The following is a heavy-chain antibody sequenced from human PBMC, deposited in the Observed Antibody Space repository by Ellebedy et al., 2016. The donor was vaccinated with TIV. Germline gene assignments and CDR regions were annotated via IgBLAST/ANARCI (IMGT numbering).Heavy chain of an antibody. V-gene: IGHV4-34*01. CDR1: GGSFSGYY. Sequence: GSLRLXXAVYGGSFSGYYWSWIRQPPGKGLEWIGEINHSGSTNYNPSLKSRVTISVDTSKNQFSLKLSSVTAADTAVYYCARNLADLEWLHNDAFDIWGQGTMVTVSS. CDR3: ARNLADLEWLHNDAFDI. CDR2: INHSGST. D-gene: IGHD3-3*01. J-gene: IGHJ3*02.